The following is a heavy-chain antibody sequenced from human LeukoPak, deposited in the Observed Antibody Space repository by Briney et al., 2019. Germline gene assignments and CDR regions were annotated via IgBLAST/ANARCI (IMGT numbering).Heavy chain of an antibody. Sequence: GGSLRLSCAASGFTFSSNGMHWVRQAPGKGLVWVSRISDGGSTTTYADSVKGRFTISRDNAKNTLYLQMNGLRAEDTAVYYCSRSAYYDGSGNYYDYWGQGTLVTVSS. V-gene: IGHV3-74*01. CDR3: SRSAYYDGSGNYYDY. CDR1: GFTFSSNG. CDR2: ISDGGSTT. J-gene: IGHJ4*02. D-gene: IGHD3-22*01.